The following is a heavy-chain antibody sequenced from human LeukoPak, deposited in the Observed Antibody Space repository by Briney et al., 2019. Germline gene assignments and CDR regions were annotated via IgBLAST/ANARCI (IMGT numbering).Heavy chain of an antibody. V-gene: IGHV1-2*02. CDR1: GYTFTGYY. CDR2: INPNSGGT. CDR3: ARGGYCSGTSCYPPGY. J-gene: IGHJ4*02. Sequence: ASVKVSCKASGYTFTGYYMHWVRQAPGQGLEWMGWINPNSGGTNYAQKFQGRVTMTRDTSISTAYMELSRLRSDDTAVYYCARGGYCSGTSCYPPGYWGQGTLVTVSS. D-gene: IGHD2-2*01.